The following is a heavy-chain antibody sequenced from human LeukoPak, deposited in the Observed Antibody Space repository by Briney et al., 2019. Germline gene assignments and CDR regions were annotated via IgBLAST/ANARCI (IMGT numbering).Heavy chain of an antibody. CDR1: GYTFTRYY. Sequence: ASVKVSCKTSGYTFTRYYMQWVRQAPGHGLEWMGIINPISGATDYAQKFQGRVTMTRDTSTSTVYMELSSLRSEDTAVYYCARDGHTSADAEDAFDIWGQGTMVTVSS. J-gene: IGHJ3*02. CDR3: ARDGHTSADAEDAFDI. CDR2: INPISGAT. V-gene: IGHV1-46*01. D-gene: IGHD6-13*01.